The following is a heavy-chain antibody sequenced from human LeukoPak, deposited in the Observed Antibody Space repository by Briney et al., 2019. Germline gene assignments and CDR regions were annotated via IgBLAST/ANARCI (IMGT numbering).Heavy chain of an antibody. CDR2: IGGNGGST. Sequence: GGSLRLSCAASGFTFRSYAMSWVRQAPGKGLEWVSTIGGNGGSTYYADSVKGRFTISRDNAKDSLYLQMNSLRDEDTAVYYCARNFAYWGQGTLVTVSS. V-gene: IGHV3-23*01. CDR1: GFTFRSYA. J-gene: IGHJ4*02. CDR3: ARNFAY.